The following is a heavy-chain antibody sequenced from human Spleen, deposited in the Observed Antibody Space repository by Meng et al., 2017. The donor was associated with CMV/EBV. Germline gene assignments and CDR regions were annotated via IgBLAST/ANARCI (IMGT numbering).Heavy chain of an antibody. CDR3: ARDLGSYVYSYYYGMDV. V-gene: IGHV3-30-3*01. CDR1: GFTFSSYA. Sequence: GGSLRLSCAASGFTFSSYAMHWVRQAPGKGLEWVAVISYDGSNKYYADSVKGRFTISRDNSKNTLYLQMNSLRAEDTAVYYCARDLGSYVYSYYYGMDVWGQGTTVTVSS. CDR2: ISYDGSNK. D-gene: IGHD5-18*01. J-gene: IGHJ6*02.